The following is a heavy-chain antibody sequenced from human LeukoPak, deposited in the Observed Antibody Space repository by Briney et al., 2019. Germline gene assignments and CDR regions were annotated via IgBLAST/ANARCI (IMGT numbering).Heavy chain of an antibody. J-gene: IGHJ5*02. CDR1: GFTFSSYA. CDR2: ISGGGGVT. D-gene: IGHD2-2*01. CDR3: ARGGYCSSTSCLPQENWFDP. Sequence: GGSLRLSCAASGFTFSSYAMSWVRQAPGKGLEWVSSISGGGGVTYYADSVKGRFTISRDNSKNTLYLQMNSLRAEDTAVYYCARGGYCSSTSCLPQENWFDPWGQGTLVTVS. V-gene: IGHV3-23*01.